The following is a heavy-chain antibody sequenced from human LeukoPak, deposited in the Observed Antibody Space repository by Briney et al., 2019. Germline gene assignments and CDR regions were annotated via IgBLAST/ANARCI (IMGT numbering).Heavy chain of an antibody. CDR3: AKSDGFGSD. J-gene: IGHJ4*02. V-gene: IGHV3-23*01. CDR1: GFTVSSYG. CDR2: ISNSGNT. D-gene: IGHD3-10*01. Sequence: GGSLRLSCVVSGFTVSSYGVTWVRQAPGKGLEWVSGISNSGNTYYTDSVKGRFTLSSDNSKNTLYLEMNSLRTEDTAVYYCAKSDGFGSDWGQGTLVTVSS.